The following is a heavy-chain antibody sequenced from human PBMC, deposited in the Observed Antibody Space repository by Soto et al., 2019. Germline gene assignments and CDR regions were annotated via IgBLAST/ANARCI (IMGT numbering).Heavy chain of an antibody. CDR2: ISSSSSYI. CDR1: GFTFSSYS. V-gene: IGHV3-21*01. CDR3: ARSLGQAPMDV. Sequence: EVQLVESGGGLVKPGGSLRLACAASGFTFSSYSMNWVRQAPGKGLEWVSSISSSSSYIYYADSVKGRFTISRDNAKNSLYLQMNSLRAEDTAVYYCARSLGQAPMDVWGKGTTVTVSS. J-gene: IGHJ6*03.